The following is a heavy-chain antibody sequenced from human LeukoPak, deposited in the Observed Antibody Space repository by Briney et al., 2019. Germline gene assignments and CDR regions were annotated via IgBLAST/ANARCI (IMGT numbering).Heavy chain of an antibody. J-gene: IGHJ5*02. CDR2: INPSGGST. V-gene: IGHV1-46*01. CDR3: ARGGNYYDSSGLRSGTDH. Sequence: ASVKVSCKASGYTFTSYYMHWVRQAPGQGLEWMGIINPSGGSTSYAQKFQGRVTMTRDTSTSTVYMELSSLRSEDTAVYYCARGGNYYDSSGLRSGTDHWGQGTLVTVSS. CDR1: GYTFTSYY. D-gene: IGHD3-22*01.